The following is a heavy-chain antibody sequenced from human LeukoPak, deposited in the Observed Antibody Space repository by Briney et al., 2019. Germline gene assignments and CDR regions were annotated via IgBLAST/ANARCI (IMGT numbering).Heavy chain of an antibody. Sequence: ASVKVSCKASGYSITNYGITWVRQAHGRGLEWMGWISTYNGNTNYAQKFQGRVTITTDTSKSTAYMELRSLRSDDTAVYYCAKDAGRSSSWYWYFDYWGQGTLVTVSS. V-gene: IGHV1-18*01. CDR2: ISTYNGNT. CDR1: GYSITNYG. J-gene: IGHJ4*02. CDR3: AKDAGRSSSWYWYFDY. D-gene: IGHD6-13*01.